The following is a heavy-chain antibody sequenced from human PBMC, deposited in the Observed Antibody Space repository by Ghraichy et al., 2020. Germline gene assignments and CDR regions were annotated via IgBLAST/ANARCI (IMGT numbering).Heavy chain of an antibody. Sequence: GGSLRLSCTASGFTFGDYGMSWVRQAPGKGLEWVGFIRSNAHSGTTEHAASVKGRFSISRDDSKSIAYLQMNSLESEDTAVYYCTRAYYYDSGTYYRDYFYYWGQGTLVTVSS. D-gene: IGHD3-22*01. CDR2: IRSNAHSGTT. J-gene: IGHJ4*02. V-gene: IGHV3-49*04. CDR3: TRAYYYDSGTYYRDYFYY. CDR1: GFTFGDYG.